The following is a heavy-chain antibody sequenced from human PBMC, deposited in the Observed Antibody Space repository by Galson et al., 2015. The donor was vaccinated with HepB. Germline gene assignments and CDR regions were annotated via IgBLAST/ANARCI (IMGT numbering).Heavy chain of an antibody. J-gene: IGHJ4*02. V-gene: IGHV4-39*01. CDR3: ARLGFGELLFI. CDR1: GGSISSSSYY. CDR2: IYYSGST. Sequence: ETLSLTCTVSGGSISSSSYYWGWIRQPPGKGLEWIGSIYYSGSTYYNPSLKSRVTISVDTSKNQFSLKLSSVTAADTAVYYCARLGFGELLFIWGQGTLVTVSS. D-gene: IGHD3-10*01.